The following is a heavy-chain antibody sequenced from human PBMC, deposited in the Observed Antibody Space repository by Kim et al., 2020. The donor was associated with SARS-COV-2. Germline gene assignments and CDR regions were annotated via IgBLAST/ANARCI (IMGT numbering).Heavy chain of an antibody. V-gene: IGHV3-21*06. Sequence: GGSLRLSCAASGFTFSSYTMTWVRQAPGKGLEWVSSISGSNFIYYADSLKGRFTISRDNARNSLYLQMNSLRAEDTAVYYCARDLYKGALDIWGQGTMVTVSS. CDR2: ISGSNFI. D-gene: IGHD1-1*01. CDR1: GFTFSSYT. J-gene: IGHJ3*02. CDR3: ARDLYKGALDI.